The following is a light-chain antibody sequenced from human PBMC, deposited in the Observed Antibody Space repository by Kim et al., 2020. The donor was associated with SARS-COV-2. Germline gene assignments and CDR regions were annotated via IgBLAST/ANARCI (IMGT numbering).Light chain of an antibody. CDR2: KDS. CDR3: QSADSSGTYV. J-gene: IGLJ1*01. Sequence: VSPGQTARITCSGDALPKQYAYWYQQKPGQAPVLVIYKDSERPSGIPERFSGSSSGTTVTLAISGVQAEDEADYYCQSADSSGTYVFGTGTKVTVL. V-gene: IGLV3-25*03. CDR1: ALPKQY.